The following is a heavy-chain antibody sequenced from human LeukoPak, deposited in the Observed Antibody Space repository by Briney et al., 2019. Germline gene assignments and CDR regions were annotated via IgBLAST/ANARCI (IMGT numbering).Heavy chain of an antibody. CDR2: IIPIFGTA. D-gene: IGHD4-17*01. CDR1: GGTFSSYA. CDR3: ARVTYDYGDQGGY. J-gene: IGHJ4*02. Sequence: ASVKVSCKASGGTFSSYAISWVRQAPGQGLEWMGGIIPIFGTANYAQKFQGRVTITTDESTSTAYMELSSLRSEDTAVYYCARVTYDYGDQGGYWGQGTLVTVPS. V-gene: IGHV1-69*05.